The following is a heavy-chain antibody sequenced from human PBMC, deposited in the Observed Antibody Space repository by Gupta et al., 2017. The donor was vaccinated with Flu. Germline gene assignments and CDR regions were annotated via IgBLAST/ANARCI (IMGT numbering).Heavy chain of an antibody. V-gene: IGHV3-23*01. CDR1: GLTLSAYG. CDR2: MSDSSDST. Sequence: EVQIWESGGGLVQPGGCLRLSCAPSGLTLSAYGMSWVREAPGKGLGVVTFMSDSSDSTFYAESVKGRFTVYRYNSRNTVYLQMNGLRAEDTAVYYCASEELRQRPWGQGTLVTISS. D-gene: IGHD1-7*01. CDR3: ASEELRQRP. J-gene: IGHJ5*02.